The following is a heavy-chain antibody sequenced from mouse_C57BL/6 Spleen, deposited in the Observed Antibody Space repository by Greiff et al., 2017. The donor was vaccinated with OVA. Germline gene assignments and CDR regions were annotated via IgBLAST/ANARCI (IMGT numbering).Heavy chain of an antibody. Sequence: VQLQQSGAELVRPGASVTLSCKASGYTFTDYEMHWVKQTPVHGLEWIGAMDPETGGTAYNQKFKGKAILTADKSSSTAYMELRSLTSEDSAVYYCTRGGKGFDYWGQGTTLTVSS. J-gene: IGHJ2*01. V-gene: IGHV1-15*01. CDR3: TRGGKGFDY. CDR1: GYTFTDYE. CDR2: MDPETGGT.